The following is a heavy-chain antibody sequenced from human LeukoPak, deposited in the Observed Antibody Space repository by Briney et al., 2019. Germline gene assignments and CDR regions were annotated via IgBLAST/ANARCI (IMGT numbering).Heavy chain of an antibody. CDR3: ARDLVRYYASGNLYYYGMDV. D-gene: IGHD3-10*01. J-gene: IGHJ6*02. CDR2: INPNSGGT. CDR1: GYSFSDYH. V-gene: IGHV1-2*02. Sequence: ASLKVSCKASGYSFSDYHMHWVRQAPGQGLEWMGWINPNSGGTNYAQKFQGRVTMTRDTSISTACMELSRLRSDDTAVYYCARDLVRYYASGNLYYYGMDVWGQGTTVTVSS.